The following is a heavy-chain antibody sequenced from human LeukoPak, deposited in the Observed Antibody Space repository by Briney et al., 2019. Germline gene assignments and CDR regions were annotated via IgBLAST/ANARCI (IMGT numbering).Heavy chain of an antibody. V-gene: IGHV3-11*05. CDR1: GFNLNDYY. Sequence: GGSLRLSCVGSGFNLNDYYMAWIRQTPGKGLQRVSYMRRGSDYKAYEDSVKGRFTISRDNGKNSLYLQMNSLTAEDTAVYYCAREHEYSIGSFYYGLDVWGQGTTVIVS. J-gene: IGHJ6*02. CDR2: MRRGSDYK. D-gene: IGHD2-15*01. CDR3: AREHEYSIGSFYYGLDV.